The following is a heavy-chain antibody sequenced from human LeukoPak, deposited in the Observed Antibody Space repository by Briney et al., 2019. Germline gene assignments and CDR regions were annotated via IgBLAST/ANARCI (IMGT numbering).Heavy chain of an antibody. Sequence: SETLSLTCTVSGASINSHYWSWIRQPAGKGLEWIGRIYTSGSTNYNSSLQSRVTMSVDTSKNQFSLKLSSVTAADTAVYYCARALNPLPGTYYFDYWGQGTLVTVSS. D-gene: IGHD2-15*01. V-gene: IGHV4-4*07. CDR1: GASINSHY. J-gene: IGHJ4*02. CDR3: ARALNPLPGTYYFDY. CDR2: IYTSGST.